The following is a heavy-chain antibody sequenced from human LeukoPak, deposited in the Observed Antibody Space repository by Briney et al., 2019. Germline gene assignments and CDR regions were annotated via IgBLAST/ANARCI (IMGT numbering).Heavy chain of an antibody. D-gene: IGHD6-13*01. CDR2: ISSSSRYI. CDR3: ARDSPHIAAAGTETFDY. V-gene: IGHV3-21*01. J-gene: IGHJ4*02. CDR1: GFTFSSYA. Sequence: GGSLRLSCAASGFTFSSYAMHWVRQAPGKGLEWVSSISSSSRYIYYADSVKGRFTISRDNAKNSLYLQMNSLRAEDTAVYYCARDSPHIAAAGTETFDYWGQGTLVTVSS.